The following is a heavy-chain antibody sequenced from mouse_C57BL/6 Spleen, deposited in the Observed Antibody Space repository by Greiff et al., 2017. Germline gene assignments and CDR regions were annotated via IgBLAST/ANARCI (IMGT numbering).Heavy chain of an antibody. CDR1: GYTFTSYW. CDR3: ARSESPYYAMDY. CDR2: IDPSDSYT. V-gene: IGHV1-69*01. J-gene: IGHJ4*01. Sequence: VQLQQPGAELVMPGASVKLSCKASGYTFTSYWMHWVKQRPGQGLEWIGEIDPSDSYTNYNQKFKGKSTLTVDKSSSTAYMQLSSLTSEDSAVYYCARSESPYYAMDYWGQGTSVTVSS.